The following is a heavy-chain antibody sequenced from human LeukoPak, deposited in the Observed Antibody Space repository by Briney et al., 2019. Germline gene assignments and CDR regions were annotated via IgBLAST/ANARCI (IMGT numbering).Heavy chain of an antibody. Sequence: DPGGSLRLSCAASGFTVSCNYMSWLRPAPGKGLVGVSVIYSGGSTYYADSVKGRFTISRDNSKNTLYLQMNSLRAEDTAVYYCAGLTYYYDSSGYPIDYWGQGTLVTVSS. CDR2: IYSGGST. CDR3: AGLTYYYDSSGYPIDY. D-gene: IGHD3-22*01. J-gene: IGHJ4*02. CDR1: GFTVSCNY. V-gene: IGHV3-53*01.